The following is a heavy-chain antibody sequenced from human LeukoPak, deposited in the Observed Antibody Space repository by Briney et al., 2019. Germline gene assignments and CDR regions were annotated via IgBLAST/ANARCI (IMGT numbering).Heavy chain of an antibody. CDR2: INHSGST. D-gene: IGHD3-10*01. Sequence: SETLSLTCAVYGGSFSGYYWSWIRQPPGKGLEWIGEINHSGSTNYNPPLKSRVTISVDTSKNQFSLKLSSVTAADTAVYYCARGYSPITMVRGVIKVSYYYGMDVWGQGTTVTVSS. CDR1: GGSFSGYY. J-gene: IGHJ6*02. CDR3: ARGYSPITMVRGVIKVSYYYGMDV. V-gene: IGHV4-34*01.